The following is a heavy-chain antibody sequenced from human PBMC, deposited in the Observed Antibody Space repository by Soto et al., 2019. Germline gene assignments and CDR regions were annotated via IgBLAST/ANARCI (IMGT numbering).Heavy chain of an antibody. V-gene: IGHV3-53*01. CDR2: IYSGGST. CDR3: ARERRQSPAAHDAFDI. D-gene: IGHD2-2*01. Sequence: PGGSLRLSCAASGFTVSSNYMSWVRQAPGKGLEWVSVIYSGGSTYYADSVKGRFTISRDNSKNTLYLQMNSLRAEDTAVYYCARERRQSPAAHDAFDIWGQGTMVTVSS. J-gene: IGHJ3*02. CDR1: GFTVSSNY.